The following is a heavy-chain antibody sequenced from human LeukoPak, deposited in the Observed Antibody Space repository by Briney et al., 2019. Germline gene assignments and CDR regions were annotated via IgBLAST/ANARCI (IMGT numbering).Heavy chain of an antibody. D-gene: IGHD3-16*01. Sequence: SETLSLTCTVSGGSISSNNYYWGWIRQPPGKGLEWIGSIYYSGSTYYNPSLKSRVTISVDTSKNHFSLKLTSVTAADTAVYYCARDLTGVWGWFDPWGQGTLVTVSS. CDR2: IYYSGST. CDR3: ARDLTGVWGWFDP. V-gene: IGHV4-39*02. J-gene: IGHJ5*02. CDR1: GGSISSNNYY.